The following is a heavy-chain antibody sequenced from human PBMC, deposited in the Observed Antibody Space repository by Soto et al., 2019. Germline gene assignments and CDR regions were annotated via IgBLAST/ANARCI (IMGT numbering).Heavy chain of an antibody. V-gene: IGHV3-11*01. D-gene: IGHD2-21*01. CDR1: GFTFSDYY. CDR3: AKARPDIVQGVGETLGYYGMVV. Sequence: PGGSLRLSCAASGFTFSDYYMSWIRQAPGKGLEWVSYISSRRFTKYYGESVRGRFPLSRDNAKKSLYLLMNSLRVEDTAVYYCAKARPDIVQGVGETLGYYGMVVWGQGTTVAVSS. J-gene: IGHJ6*02. CDR2: ISSRRFTK.